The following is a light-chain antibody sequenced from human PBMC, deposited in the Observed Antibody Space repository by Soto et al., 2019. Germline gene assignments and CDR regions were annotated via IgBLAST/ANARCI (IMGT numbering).Light chain of an antibody. V-gene: IGLV1-44*01. J-gene: IGLJ3*02. CDR2: SNN. CDR1: SSNIGIDP. Sequence: QSVLTQPPSASGTPGQRVTISCSGSSSNIGIDPVSWYQQLPRTAPKLLIFSNNQRPSGVPDRFSGSKSGTSASLAISVLQSEDEADYYCAAWEDSLNGWVFGGGTKLTVL. CDR3: AAWEDSLNGWV.